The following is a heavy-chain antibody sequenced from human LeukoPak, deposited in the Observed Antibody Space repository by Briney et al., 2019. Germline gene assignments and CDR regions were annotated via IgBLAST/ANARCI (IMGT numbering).Heavy chain of an antibody. CDR2: ISGSGGST. CDR1: GFTFSSYA. Sequence: GGSLRLSCAASGFTFSSYAMSWVRQAPGKGLEWVSAISGSGGSTYYADSVKGRFTISRDNSKNTLYLQMNSLRAGDTAVYYCAKPTGYCSSTSCYGFDPWGQGTLVTVSS. D-gene: IGHD2-2*01. V-gene: IGHV3-23*01. CDR3: AKPTGYCSSTSCYGFDP. J-gene: IGHJ5*02.